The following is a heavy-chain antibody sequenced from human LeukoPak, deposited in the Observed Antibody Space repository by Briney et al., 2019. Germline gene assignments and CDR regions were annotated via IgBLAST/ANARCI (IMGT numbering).Heavy chain of an antibody. J-gene: IGHJ4*02. Sequence: PSETLSLTCTVSGGSISSYYWSWIRQPPGKGLEWIGYIYNSGTTNYNPSLKSRATMSVDTSKNQFSLKLSSVTAADTAIYHCASRYCSGGSCFFDYWGQGTLVTVSS. CDR2: IYNSGTT. D-gene: IGHD2-15*01. CDR3: ASRYCSGGSCFFDY. V-gene: IGHV4-59*08. CDR1: GGSISSYY.